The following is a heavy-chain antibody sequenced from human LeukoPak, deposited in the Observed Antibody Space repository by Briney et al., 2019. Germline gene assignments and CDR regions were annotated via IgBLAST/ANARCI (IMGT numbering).Heavy chain of an antibody. CDR1: GGSISSYY. J-gene: IGHJ4*02. V-gene: IGHV4-59*01. D-gene: IGHD1-26*01. Sequence: SETLSLTCSVSGGSISSYYWSWIRQPAGKGLEWIGYIYYIGRTNYNPSLESRVTISVDTSKNQLSLKLSYVTAADTAVYYCARTSGSYYGGYIDYWGQGTLVTVSS. CDR2: IYYIGRT. CDR3: ARTSGSYYGGYIDY.